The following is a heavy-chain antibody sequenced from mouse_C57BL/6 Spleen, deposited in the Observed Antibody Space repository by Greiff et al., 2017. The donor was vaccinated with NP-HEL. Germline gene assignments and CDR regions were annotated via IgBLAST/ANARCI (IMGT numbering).Heavy chain of an antibody. CDR3: ARYHDYEPHWYFEV. J-gene: IGHJ1*03. CDR2: INYDGSST. CDR1: GFTFSDSY. Sequence: EVKVVESEGGLVQPGSSMKLSCTASGFTFSDSYMAWVRQVPEKGLEWVANINYDGSSTYYLDSLKSRFIISRDNAKNILYLQMSSLKAEDTSTYYCARYHDYEPHWYFEVWGTGTTVTVSS. V-gene: IGHV5-16*01. D-gene: IGHD2-4*01.